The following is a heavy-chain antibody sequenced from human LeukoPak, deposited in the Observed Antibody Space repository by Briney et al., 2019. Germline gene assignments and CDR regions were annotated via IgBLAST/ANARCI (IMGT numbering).Heavy chain of an antibody. CDR3: ARGGIAAAGTRAFDI. CDR1: GGSISSGGYY. J-gene: IGHJ3*02. V-gene: IGHV4-30-2*01. CDR2: IYHSGST. Sequence: ASETLSLTCAVSGGSISSGGYYWSWIRQPPGKGLEWIGYIYHSGSTYYNPSLKSRVTISVDRSKNQFSLKLSSVTAADTAVYYCARGGIAAAGTRAFDIWGQGTMVTVSS. D-gene: IGHD6-13*01.